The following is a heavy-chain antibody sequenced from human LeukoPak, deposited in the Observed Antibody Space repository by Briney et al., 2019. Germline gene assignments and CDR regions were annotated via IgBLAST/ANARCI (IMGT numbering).Heavy chain of an antibody. J-gene: IGHJ5*02. D-gene: IGHD3-10*01. CDR2: IIPILGIA. Sequence: SVKVSCKASGGTFSSCAISWVRQAPGQGLEWMGRIIPILGIANYAQKFQGRVTITADKSTSTAYMELSSLRSEDTAVYYCARGRFYGSGSSPTAPWGQGTLVTVSS. CDR1: GGTFSSCA. V-gene: IGHV1-69*04. CDR3: ARGRFYGSGSSPTAP.